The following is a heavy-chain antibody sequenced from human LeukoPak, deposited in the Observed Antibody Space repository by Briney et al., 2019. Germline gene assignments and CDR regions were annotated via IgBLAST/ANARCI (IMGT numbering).Heavy chain of an antibody. CDR1: RFTVSAYG. V-gene: IGHV3-23*01. CDR2: ISGSGGST. D-gene: IGHD3-10*01. Sequence: PGGSLRLSCAASRFTVSAYGMSWVRQAPGKGLEWVSAISGSGGSTYYADSVKGRFTISRDNSKNTLYLQMNSLRAEDTAVYYCARDMWFGELSYWGQGTLVTVSS. J-gene: IGHJ4*02. CDR3: ARDMWFGELSY.